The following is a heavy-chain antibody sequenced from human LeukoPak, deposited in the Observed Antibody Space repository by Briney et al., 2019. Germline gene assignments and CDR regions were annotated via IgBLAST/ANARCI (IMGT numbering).Heavy chain of an antibody. CDR3: ARDSSSIFTYTGDAFDI. CDR1: GFTFSSYS. Sequence: KAGGSLRLSCAASGFTFSSYSMNWVRQAPGKGLEWVSSISSSSSYIYYADSEKGRFTISRDNAKNSLYLQMNSLRAEDTAVYYCARDSSSIFTYTGDAFDIRGQGTMVTVSS. D-gene: IGHD3-9*01. CDR2: ISSSSSYI. V-gene: IGHV3-21*01. J-gene: IGHJ3*02.